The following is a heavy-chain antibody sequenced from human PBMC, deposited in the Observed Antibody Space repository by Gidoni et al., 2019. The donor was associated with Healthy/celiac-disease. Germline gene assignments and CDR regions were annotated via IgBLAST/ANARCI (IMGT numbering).Heavy chain of an antibody. Sequence: EVQLVESGGGLVQPGGALRPSCAASGFTFSSYSINWVRQAPGKGLEWVSYISSSSSTIYYADSVKGRFTISRDNAKNSLYLQMNSLRAEDTAVYYCARDGHYDILTGYYSYGMDVWGQGTTVTVSS. J-gene: IGHJ6*02. CDR3: ARDGHYDILTGYYSYGMDV. CDR2: ISSSSSTI. D-gene: IGHD3-9*01. CDR1: GFTFSSYS. V-gene: IGHV3-48*04.